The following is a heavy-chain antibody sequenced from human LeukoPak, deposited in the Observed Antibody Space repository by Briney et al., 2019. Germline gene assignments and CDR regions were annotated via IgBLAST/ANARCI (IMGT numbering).Heavy chain of an antibody. CDR3: ARAYYDILTGTTLDY. J-gene: IGHJ4*02. V-gene: IGHV3-48*04. Sequence: PGGALSLYCAASGFPISTYWMHWVRQAPGKGLEWVSYLSSSSTTIFYPDSVKGRFTISRDNAKNSLYLQMNSLRAEDTAVYYCARAYYDILTGTTLDYWGQGTLVTVSS. D-gene: IGHD3-9*01. CDR2: LSSSSTTI. CDR1: GFPISTYW.